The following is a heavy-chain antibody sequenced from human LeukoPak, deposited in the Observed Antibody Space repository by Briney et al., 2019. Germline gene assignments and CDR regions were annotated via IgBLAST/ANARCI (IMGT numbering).Heavy chain of an antibody. V-gene: IGHV3-21*01. D-gene: IGHD6-13*01. CDR3: ARGGYTPAAPLGY. CDR2: ISSSSSYI. J-gene: IGHJ4*02. Sequence: DPGGSLRLSCAASGFTFSTYSMNWVRQAPGKGLEWVSSISSSSSYIYYADSVKGRFTISRDNAKNTLYLQMNSLRAEDTAVYYCARGGYTPAAPLGYWGQGTLVTVSS. CDR1: GFTFSTYS.